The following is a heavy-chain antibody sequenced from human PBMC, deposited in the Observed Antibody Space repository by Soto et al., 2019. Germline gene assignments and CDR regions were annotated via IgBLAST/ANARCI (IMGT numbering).Heavy chain of an antibody. CDR1: GFTFSSYA. D-gene: IGHD5-12*01. Sequence: GGSLRLSCAASGFTFSSYAMSWVRQAPGKGLEWVSAISGSGGSTYYADSVKGRFTISRDNSKNTLYLQMNSLRAEDTAVYYCAKDESGYDWGGDFDYWGQGTLVTVSS. CDR3: AKDESGYDWGGDFDY. J-gene: IGHJ4*02. V-gene: IGHV3-23*01. CDR2: ISGSGGST.